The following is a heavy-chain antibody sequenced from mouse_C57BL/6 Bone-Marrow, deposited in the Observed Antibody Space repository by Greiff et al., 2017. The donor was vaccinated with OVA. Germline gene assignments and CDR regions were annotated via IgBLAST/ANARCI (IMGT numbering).Heavy chain of an antibody. CDR1: GFTFSSYG. Sequence: EVQGVESGGDLVKPGGSLKLSCAASGFTFSSYGMSWVRQTPDKRLEWVATISSGGSYTYYPDSVKGRFTISRDNAKNTLYLQMSSLKSEDTAMYYCARQGWLLSWFAYWGQGTLVTVSA. CDR3: ARQGWLLSWFAY. CDR2: ISSGGSYT. V-gene: IGHV5-6*01. D-gene: IGHD2-3*01. J-gene: IGHJ3*01.